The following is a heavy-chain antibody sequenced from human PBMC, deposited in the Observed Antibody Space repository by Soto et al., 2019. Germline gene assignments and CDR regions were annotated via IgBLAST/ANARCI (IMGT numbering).Heavy chain of an antibody. D-gene: IGHD2-15*01. V-gene: IGHV4-30-4*01. CDR2: IYYSGST. CDR3: ARFSPPEGWMLPYYFDY. CDR1: GGSISSGDYY. J-gene: IGHJ4*02. Sequence: QVQLQESGPGLVKPSQTLSLTCTVSGGSISSGDYYWSWIRQPPGKGLEWIGYIYYSGSTYYNPSLKSRVTISVDTSKNQFSLKLSSVTASDTAVYYCARFSPPEGWMLPYYFDYWGQGTLVTVSS.